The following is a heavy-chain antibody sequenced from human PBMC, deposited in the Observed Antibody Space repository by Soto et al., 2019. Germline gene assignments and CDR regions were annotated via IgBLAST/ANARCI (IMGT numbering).Heavy chain of an antibody. CDR3: AKGRGGNNRYSFDY. J-gene: IGHJ4*02. CDR1: GFTFSSYA. CDR2: ITSDGGNT. Sequence: EVQLLESGGGLVQPGGSLRLSCAASGFTFSSYAMTWVRQAPGKGLEWVSTITSDGGNTYYVDSVKGRFTISRDNSKNTLYLQMNCLRAEDTAVYYCAKGRGGNNRYSFDYWGQGTLVTVSS. D-gene: IGHD3-10*01. V-gene: IGHV3-23*01.